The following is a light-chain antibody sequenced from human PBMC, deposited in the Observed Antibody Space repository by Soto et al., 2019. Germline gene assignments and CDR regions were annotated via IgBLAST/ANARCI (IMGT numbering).Light chain of an antibody. J-gene: IGLJ1*01. CDR2: DVS. Sequence: QSVLTQPASVSGSPGQSITISCTGTSSDVGGYNYVSWYQHHPGKAPKLMIYDVSNRPSGVSNRFSGSKSGNTASLTISGLQPEDEADYYCSAYTSSSTRLYVFGTGTKLTVL. CDR1: SSDVGGYNY. V-gene: IGLV2-14*03. CDR3: SAYTSSSTRLYV.